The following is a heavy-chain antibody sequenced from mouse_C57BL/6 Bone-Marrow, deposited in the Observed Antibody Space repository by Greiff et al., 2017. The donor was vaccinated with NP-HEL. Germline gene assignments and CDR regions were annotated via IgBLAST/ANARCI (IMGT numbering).Heavy chain of an antibody. J-gene: IGHJ2*01. D-gene: IGHD3-1*01. Sequence: QVQLQQSGAELVKPGASVKISCKASGYAFSSYWMNWVKQRPGKGLEWIGQIYPGDGDTNYNGKFKGKATLTADKSSSTAYMQLSSLTSEDSAVYFGARKSTGASEPFDYWGQGTTLTVSS. V-gene: IGHV1-80*01. CDR3: ARKSTGASEPFDY. CDR2: IYPGDGDT. CDR1: GYAFSSYW.